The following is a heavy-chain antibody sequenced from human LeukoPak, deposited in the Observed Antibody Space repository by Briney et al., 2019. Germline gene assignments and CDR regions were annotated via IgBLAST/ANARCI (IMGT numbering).Heavy chain of an antibody. CDR1: GGSISSYY. Sequence: PSETLSLTCTASGGSISSYYWSWIRQPPGKGLEWIGYIYYSGSTNYNPSLKSRVTISVDTSKNQFSLKLSSVTAADTAVYYCARQKLYAFDIWGQGTMITVSS. CDR3: ARQKLYAFDI. V-gene: IGHV4-59*08. D-gene: IGHD2-2*02. CDR2: IYYSGST. J-gene: IGHJ3*02.